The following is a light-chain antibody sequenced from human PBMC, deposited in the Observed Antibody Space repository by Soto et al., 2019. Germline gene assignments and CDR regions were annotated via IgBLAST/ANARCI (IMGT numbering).Light chain of an antibody. CDR1: QSISSW. Sequence: QMTQSPSTQSASVGDIVTITCRASQSISSWLAWYQQKPGKAPKLLIYKASSLESGVPSRFSGSGSGTEFTLTISSLQPDDFAPYYCQQYNSDTLITFGQGTRLEIK. CDR3: QQYNSDTLIT. V-gene: IGKV1-5*03. CDR2: KAS. J-gene: IGKJ5*01.